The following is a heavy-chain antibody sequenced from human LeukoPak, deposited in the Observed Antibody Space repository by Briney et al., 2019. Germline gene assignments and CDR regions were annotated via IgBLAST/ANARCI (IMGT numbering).Heavy chain of an antibody. CDR3: ARDLSPVVRASPMGY. Sequence: GGSLRLSCAASGFTFTSYGMHWVRQAPGKGLEWVALITYDGYYKYYSDSVKGRFTISSDTSKNTLYLQMNSLRAEDTAVYYCARDLSPVVRASPMGYWGQGTLVTVSS. D-gene: IGHD3-10*01. V-gene: IGHV3-30*03. CDR2: ITYDGYYK. CDR1: GFTFTSYG. J-gene: IGHJ4*02.